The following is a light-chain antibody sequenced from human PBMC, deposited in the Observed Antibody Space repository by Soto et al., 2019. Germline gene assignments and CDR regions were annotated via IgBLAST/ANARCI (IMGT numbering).Light chain of an antibody. CDR1: SSDVGGYNY. Sequence: QSALTQPASVSGSPGQSITISCTGTSSDVGGYNYVSWYQQHPGKAPKLIIYDVNDRPSGVSNRFSGFKSGNTASLTISGLQAEDDADYYCSSYTSSSNVIFGGGTKLTVL. CDR2: DVN. V-gene: IGLV2-14*01. CDR3: SSYTSSSNVI. J-gene: IGLJ2*01.